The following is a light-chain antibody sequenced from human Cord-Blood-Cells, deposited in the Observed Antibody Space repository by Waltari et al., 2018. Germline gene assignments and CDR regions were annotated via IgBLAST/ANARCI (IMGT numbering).Light chain of an antibody. V-gene: IGKV3-20*01. J-gene: IGKJ3*01. CDR2: GAS. CDR3: QQYSSSPFT. CDR1: QSVSSSY. Sequence: EIVLTQSPGTLSLSPGERATLSCTASQSVSSSYLAWYQQKPGQAPRLLLYGASSRASGIPDRFSGSGSGTDFTLTISRLEPEDFAVYYCQQYSSSPFTFGPGTKVDIK.